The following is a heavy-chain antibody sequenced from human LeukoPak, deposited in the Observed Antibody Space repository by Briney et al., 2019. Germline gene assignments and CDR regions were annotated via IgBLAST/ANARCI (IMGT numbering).Heavy chain of an antibody. V-gene: IGHV4-34*01. CDR1: GGSFSVYY. D-gene: IGHD1-26*01. Sequence: DPSETLSLTCAVYGGSFSVYYWSWIRQPPGKGLEWIGEINHSGNINYNPSLKSRVTISIDTSKNQFSPKLSSVTAADTAVYYCARDEVGAAHWGQGTLVTVSS. J-gene: IGHJ4*02. CDR2: INHSGNI. CDR3: ARDEVGAAH.